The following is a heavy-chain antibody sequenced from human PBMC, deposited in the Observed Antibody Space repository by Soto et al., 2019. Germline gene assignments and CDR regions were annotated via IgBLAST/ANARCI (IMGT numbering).Heavy chain of an antibody. V-gene: IGHV4-59*01. CDR1: GGSISSYY. CDR2: IYYSGST. D-gene: IGHD6-19*01. CDR3: ARDHWDSSGWHGWFDP. Sequence: QVQLQESGPGLVKPSETLSLTCTVSGGSISSYYWSWIRQPPGKGLEWIGYIYYSGSTNYNPSLKSRVTISGDTSKNQFSLKLSSVTAADTAVYYCARDHWDSSGWHGWFDPWGQGTLVTVSS. J-gene: IGHJ5*02.